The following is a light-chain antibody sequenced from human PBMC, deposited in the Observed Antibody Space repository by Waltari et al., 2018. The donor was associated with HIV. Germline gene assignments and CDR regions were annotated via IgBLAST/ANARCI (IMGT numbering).Light chain of an antibody. CDR3: SSYGGSANLL. V-gene: IGLV2-8*01. CDR1: SSDIGGYTY. J-gene: IGLJ2*01. Sequence: QSALTQPPSASGSPGQSVTISCTGTSSDIGGYTYVSWYQQYPGKAPKLIILEVSKRPSGVPDRFSGSKSANTASLTVSGLQAEDEADYYCSSYGGSANLLFGGGTKLTVL. CDR2: EVS.